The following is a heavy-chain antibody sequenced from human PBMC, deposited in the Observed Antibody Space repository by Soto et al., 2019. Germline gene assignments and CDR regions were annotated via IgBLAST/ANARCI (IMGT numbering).Heavy chain of an antibody. J-gene: IGHJ4*02. D-gene: IGHD3-10*01. CDR1: GFTVSNNY. Sequence: EVQLVESGGGLIQPGGSLRLSCAVSGFTVSNNYMSWVRQAPGKGLEGVSVIYSGGYTAYGDSVKGRFTISRDNSKNTLILQRSALGPADSALYSCATHPGGGGYWGQGTLVTVSS. CDR3: ATHPGGGGY. V-gene: IGHV3-53*01. CDR2: IYSGGYT.